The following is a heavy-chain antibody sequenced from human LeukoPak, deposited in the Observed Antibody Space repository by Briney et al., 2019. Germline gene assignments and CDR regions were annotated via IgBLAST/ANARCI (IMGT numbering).Heavy chain of an antibody. J-gene: IGHJ4*02. V-gene: IGHV4-59*12. Sequence: PSETLSLTCTVSGGSISSYYWSWIRQPPGKGLEWIGYIYYSGSTNYNPSLKSRVTISVDTSKNQFSLKLSSVTAADTAVYYCARDIRLGYYDSSGYFDYWGQGTLVTVSS. D-gene: IGHD3-22*01. CDR3: ARDIRLGYYDSSGYFDY. CDR1: GGSISSYY. CDR2: IYYSGST.